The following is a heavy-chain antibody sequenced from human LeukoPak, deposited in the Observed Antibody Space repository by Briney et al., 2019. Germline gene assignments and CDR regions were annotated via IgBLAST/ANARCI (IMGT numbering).Heavy chain of an antibody. J-gene: IGHJ6*02. V-gene: IGHV4-34*01. CDR1: GGSFSGYY. CDR2: INHSGST. CDR3: ARAHPYYDFWSGYYTHYYYGMDV. Sequence: PSETLSLTCAVYGGSFSGYYWSWIRQPPRKGLEWIGEINHSGSTNYNPSLKSRVTISVDTPKNQFSLKLSSVTAADTAVYYCARAHPYYDFWSGYYTHYYYGMDVWGQGTTVTVSS. D-gene: IGHD3-3*01.